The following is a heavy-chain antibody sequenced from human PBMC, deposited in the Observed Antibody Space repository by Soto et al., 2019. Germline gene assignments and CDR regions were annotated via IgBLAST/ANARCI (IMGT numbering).Heavy chain of an antibody. CDR2: INAGNGNT. Sequence: QVQLVQSGAEVKKPGASVKVSCKASGYTFTSYAMHWVRQAPGQRLEWMGWINAGNGNTKYSQKFQGRVTITRDTSASTVYMELSSLRSEDTAVYYCARSYYSNYEDYWGQGTLVTVSS. D-gene: IGHD4-4*01. J-gene: IGHJ4*02. V-gene: IGHV1-3*01. CDR3: ARSYYSNYEDY. CDR1: GYTFTSYA.